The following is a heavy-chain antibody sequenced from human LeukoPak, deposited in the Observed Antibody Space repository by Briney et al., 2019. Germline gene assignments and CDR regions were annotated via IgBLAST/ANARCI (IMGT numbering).Heavy chain of an antibody. CDR2: IYYSGST. CDR1: GGSISSYY. V-gene: IGHV4-59*01. CDR3: ARVQGDPSPYFDY. J-gene: IGHJ4*02. Sequence: SETLSLTCPVSGGSISSYYWSWIRQPPGKGLEWIGYIYYSGSTNYNPSLKSRVTISVDTSKNQFSLKLSSVTAADTAVYYCARVQGDPSPYFDYWGQGTLVTVSS.